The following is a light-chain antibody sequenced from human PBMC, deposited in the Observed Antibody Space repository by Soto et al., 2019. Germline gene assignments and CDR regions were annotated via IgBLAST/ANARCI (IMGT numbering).Light chain of an antibody. CDR1: QSVSSSY. V-gene: IGKV3-20*01. CDR2: DAS. J-gene: IGKJ2*01. Sequence: EIVLTQSPGTLSLSSGERATLSCRASQSVSSSYLAWYQQEPGQAPRLLIYDASSRATGIPDRSSGSGSGTDFTLTISRLEPEDFAVYYCQQYGSSPYTFGQGTKLEIK. CDR3: QQYGSSPYT.